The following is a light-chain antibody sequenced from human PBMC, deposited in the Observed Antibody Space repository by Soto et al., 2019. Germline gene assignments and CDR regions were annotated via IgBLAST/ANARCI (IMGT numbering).Light chain of an antibody. CDR3: QQYNNWPLT. CDR1: QSVSSN. CDR2: GAS. Sequence: EIVMTQSPATLSVSPGERATLSCRASQSVSSNLAWYQQKPGQAPRLLIYGASTRATGIPAMFSGSGSGTEFTLTISSLQSEDFAVYYCQQYNNWPLTFGGGTKVGIK. V-gene: IGKV3-15*01. J-gene: IGKJ4*01.